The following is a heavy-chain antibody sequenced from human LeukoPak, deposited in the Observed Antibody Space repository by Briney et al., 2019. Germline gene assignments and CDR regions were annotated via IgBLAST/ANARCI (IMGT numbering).Heavy chain of an antibody. CDR2: ISYDGSNK. V-gene: IGHV3-30*03. J-gene: IGHJ6*02. D-gene: IGHD6-13*01. CDR1: GFTFSSYG. Sequence: GRSLRLSCAASGFTFSSYGMHWVRQAPGKGLEWVAVISYDGSNKYYADSVKGRFAISRDNSKNTLYLQMNSLRAEDTAVYYCARDLTSSWYSYYYYGMDVWGQGTTVTVSS. CDR3: ARDLTSSWYSYYYYGMDV.